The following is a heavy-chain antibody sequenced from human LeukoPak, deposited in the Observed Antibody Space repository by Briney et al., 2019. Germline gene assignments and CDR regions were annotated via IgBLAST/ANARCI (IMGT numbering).Heavy chain of an antibody. J-gene: IGHJ6*02. Sequence: ASVKVSCKASGYTFTGYYMHWVRQAPGQGLEWMGWINPNSGGTNYAQKFQGRVTMTRDTSISTAYMELSRLRSDDTAVYYCARGGLLEWFLSPGYYYYGMDVWGQGTTVTVSS. CDR3: ARGGLLEWFLSPGYYYYGMDV. D-gene: IGHD3-3*01. CDR2: INPNSGGT. V-gene: IGHV1-2*02. CDR1: GYTFTGYY.